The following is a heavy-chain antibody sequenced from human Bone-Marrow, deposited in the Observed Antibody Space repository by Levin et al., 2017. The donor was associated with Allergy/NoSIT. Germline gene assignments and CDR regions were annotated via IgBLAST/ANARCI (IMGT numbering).Heavy chain of an antibody. CDR1: GGSISSSTHY. V-gene: IGHV4-39*01. Sequence: SETLSLTCTVTGGSISSSTHYWGWIRQPPGKGLEWIGSISYSGSSLNTPSLSSRVTISVDTSKNQFSLRLTSVTAADTAVYYCARHPAYGSSSRGYGGRLQGSFYYYMDVWGKGTTVIVSS. J-gene: IGHJ6*03. D-gene: IGHD6-6*01. CDR2: ISYSGSS. CDR3: ARHPAYGSSSRGYGGRLQGSFYYYMDV.